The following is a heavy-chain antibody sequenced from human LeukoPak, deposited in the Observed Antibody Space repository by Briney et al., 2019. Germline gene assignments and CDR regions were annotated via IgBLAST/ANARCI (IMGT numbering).Heavy chain of an antibody. CDR2: ISYDGSNK. D-gene: IGHD4-17*01. V-gene: IGHV3-30*04. Sequence: PGGSLRLSCAASGFTFSSYAMHWVRQAPGKGLEWVAVISYDGSNKYYADSVKGRFTISRDNSKNTLYLQMNSLRAEDTAVYYCAKDPDYGDPGAWWQTRKNYYFDYWGQGTLVTVSS. CDR1: GFTFSSYA. J-gene: IGHJ4*02. CDR3: AKDPDYGDPGAWWQTRKNYYFDY.